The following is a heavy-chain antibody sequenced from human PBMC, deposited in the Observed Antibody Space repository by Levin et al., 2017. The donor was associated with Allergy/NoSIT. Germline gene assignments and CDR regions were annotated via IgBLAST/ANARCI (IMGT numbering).Heavy chain of an antibody. CDR2: IYYTGST. V-gene: IGHV4-59*01. CDR1: DDSISTYY. Sequence: SQTLSLTCTVSDDSISTYYWSWIRQPPGKGLEWIGYIYYTGSTNYNPSLKSRVTISVDTSKNQFSLKLNSVTAADTAVYYCARARSRGGYPRSYFDYWGQGTLVTVSS. CDR3: ARARSRGGYPRSYFDY. J-gene: IGHJ4*02. D-gene: IGHD5-24*01.